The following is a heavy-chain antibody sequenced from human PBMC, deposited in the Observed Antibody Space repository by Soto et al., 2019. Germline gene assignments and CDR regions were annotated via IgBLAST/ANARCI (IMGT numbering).Heavy chain of an antibody. CDR3: ARGGLGYCSGGSCYSAELSRYYYGMAV. D-gene: IGHD2-15*01. CDR1: GGSFGGYY. V-gene: IGHV4-34*01. Sequence: LETLSVRCSVEGGSFGGYYWSWIRQPQGKGLEWIGEINHSGSTNYNPSLKSRVTISVDTSKNQFSLKLSSVTAADTAVYYCARGGLGYCSGGSCYSAELSRYYYGMAVWGQGTTVTVSS. CDR2: INHSGST. J-gene: IGHJ6*02.